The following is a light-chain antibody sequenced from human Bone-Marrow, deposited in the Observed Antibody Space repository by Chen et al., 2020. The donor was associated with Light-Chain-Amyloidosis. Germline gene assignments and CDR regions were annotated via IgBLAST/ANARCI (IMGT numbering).Light chain of an antibody. J-gene: IGLJ2*01. Sequence: SYELTQPPSVSVSPGQTARITCSGDDLPTKYAYWYQQKPGQAPVLVIHRDTERPSGISERFSGSGSGTTATLTISGVQAEDEADYDCQSADSSGTYEVIFGGGTKLTVL. CDR3: QSADSSGTYEVI. V-gene: IGLV3-25*03. CDR1: DLPTKY. CDR2: RDT.